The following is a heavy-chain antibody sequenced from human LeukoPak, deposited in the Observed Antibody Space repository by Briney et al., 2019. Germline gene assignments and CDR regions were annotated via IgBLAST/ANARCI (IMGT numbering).Heavy chain of an antibody. CDR1: GGTFSSYA. J-gene: IGHJ4*02. Sequence: SVKVSCTASGGTFSSYAISWVRQAPGQGLEWMGGIIPIFGTANYAQKFQGRVTITADKSTSTAYMELSSLRSEDTAVYYCARGFYYYDSGSYFDYWGQGTLVTVSS. D-gene: IGHD3-10*01. CDR3: ARGFYYYDSGSYFDY. V-gene: IGHV1-69*06. CDR2: IIPIFGTA.